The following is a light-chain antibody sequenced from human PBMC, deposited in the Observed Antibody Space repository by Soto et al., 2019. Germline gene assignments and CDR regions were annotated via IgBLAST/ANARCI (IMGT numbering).Light chain of an antibody. CDR1: GSDVGGYNY. V-gene: IGLV2-14*01. J-gene: IGLJ2*01. CDR2: DVS. Sequence: QSALTPPASVSGSPGQSITISCTGTGSDVGGYNYVSWYQQHPGKAPKVMIYDVSNRPSGVSNRFSGSKSGNTASLTISGLQAEDEADYYCSSYTSASTPLVFGGGTKLTVL. CDR3: SSYTSASTPLV.